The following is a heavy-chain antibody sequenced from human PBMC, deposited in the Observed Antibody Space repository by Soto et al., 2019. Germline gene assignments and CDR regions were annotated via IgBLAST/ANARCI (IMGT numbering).Heavy chain of an antibody. V-gene: IGHV1-18*01. CDR1: GYSFTRYG. CDR3: ARYLGQLMVDY. D-gene: IGHD6-13*01. J-gene: IGHJ4*02. Sequence: ASVKVSCKASGYSFTRYGISWVRQAPGQGLEWMGWISAYNGNKKYAQKLQGRVTMTTDTSTSTAYMELRSLRSDDTAVYYCARYLGQLMVDYWGKGTLVTVPS. CDR2: ISAYNGNK.